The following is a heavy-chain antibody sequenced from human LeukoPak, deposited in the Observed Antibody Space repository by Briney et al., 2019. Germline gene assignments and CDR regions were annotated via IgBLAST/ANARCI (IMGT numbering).Heavy chain of an antibody. D-gene: IGHD1-26*01. CDR3: ARDQVWEGGSYSYDY. J-gene: IGHJ4*02. V-gene: IGHV3-9*01. CDR1: GFTFDDYA. CDR2: ISWNSGSI. Sequence: GRSLRLSCAASGFTFDDYAMHWVRQAPGKGLEWVSGISWNSGSIGYADSVKGRFTISRDNAKNSLYLQMNSLRAEDTAVYYCARDQVWEGGSYSYDYWGQGTLVTVSS.